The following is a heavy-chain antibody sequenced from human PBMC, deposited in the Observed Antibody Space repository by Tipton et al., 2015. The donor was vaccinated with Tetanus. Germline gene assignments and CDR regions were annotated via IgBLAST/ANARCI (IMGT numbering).Heavy chain of an antibody. CDR3: ARYCGGDFDSGVIDY. J-gene: IGHJ4*02. CDR2: IYSGGST. CDR1: GFTVSSNY. V-gene: IGHV3-53*01. D-gene: IGHD2-21*02. Sequence: QLVQSGGGLIQPGGSLRLSCAASGFTVSSNYMSWVRQAPGKGREWVSVIYSGGSTYYADSVKGRFTISRDNSKNTLYLQMNSLRAEDTAVYYCARYCGGDFDSGVIDYWGQRTLVTVSS.